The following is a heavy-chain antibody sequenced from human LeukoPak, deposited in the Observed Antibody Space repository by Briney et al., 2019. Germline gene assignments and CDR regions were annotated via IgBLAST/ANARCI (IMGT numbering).Heavy chain of an antibody. D-gene: IGHD3-22*01. V-gene: IGHV4-39*07. J-gene: IGHJ5*02. Sequence: SQTLSLTCTVSGGSISSGSYYWGWIRQPPGKGLEWIGSIYYSGSTYYNPSLKSRVTISVDTSKNQFSLKLSSVTAADTAVYYCAREGDSSGYYMWFDPWGQGTLVTVSS. CDR2: IYYSGST. CDR1: GGSISSGSYY. CDR3: AREGDSSGYYMWFDP.